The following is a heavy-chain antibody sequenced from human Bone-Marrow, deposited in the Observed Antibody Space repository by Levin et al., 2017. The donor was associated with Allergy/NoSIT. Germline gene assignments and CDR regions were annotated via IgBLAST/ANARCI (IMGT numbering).Heavy chain of an antibody. V-gene: IGHV3-48*01. CDR3: VGAGVTEYGANSFHYGMDV. CDR2: ISSRGSSI. D-gene: IGHD4-23*01. CDR1: GFTFSSYS. Sequence: GGSLRLSCAASGFTFSSYSMMWVRQAPGKGPEWVSHISSRGSSIYNADSVKGRFTVSRDNAQSALFLQMNSLRGADTAVYYCVGAGVTEYGANSFHYGMDVWGQGTTVTVSS. J-gene: IGHJ6*02.